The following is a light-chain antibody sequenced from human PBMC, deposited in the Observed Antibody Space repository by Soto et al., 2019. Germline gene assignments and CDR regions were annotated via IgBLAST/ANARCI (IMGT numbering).Light chain of an antibody. Sequence: DIQMTQSPSTLSASVGERVTITCRASQSISTWLAWYQQKPGKPPKLLIYKASSSESGVPSRFSGSGSGTEFTLTISSLQPDDFVTYYCQQYNSYCTFGQGTRVEIK. V-gene: IGKV1-5*03. J-gene: IGKJ1*01. CDR3: QQYNSYCT. CDR1: QSISTW. CDR2: KAS.